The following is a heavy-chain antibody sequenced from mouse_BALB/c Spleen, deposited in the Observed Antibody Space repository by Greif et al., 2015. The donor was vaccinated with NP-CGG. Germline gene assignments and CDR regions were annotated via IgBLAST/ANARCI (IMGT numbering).Heavy chain of an antibody. Sequence: QVQLKESGPGLVAPSQSLSITCTVSGFSLSRYSVHWVRQPPGKGLEWLGMIWGGGSTDYNSALKSRLSISKDNSKSQVFLKMNSLQTDDTAMYYCARNWDTTVVEGDWFAYWGQGTLVTVS. D-gene: IGHD1-1*01. CDR1: GFSLSRYS. CDR2: IWGGGST. V-gene: IGHV2-6-4*01. J-gene: IGHJ3*01. CDR3: ARNWDTTVVEGDWFAY.